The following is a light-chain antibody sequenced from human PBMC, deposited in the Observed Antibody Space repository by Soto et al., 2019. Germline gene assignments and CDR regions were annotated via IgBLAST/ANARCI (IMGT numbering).Light chain of an antibody. CDR3: QQYDYLIT. J-gene: IGKJ5*01. CDR1: QGVSRK. Sequence: DIVVTQSPATLSVAPGERVTFSCRASQGVSRKLAWYQHKPGQAPRLLISGASTGATGIPARFSGSGSGTEFTLTISSLQSEDCAVYFCQQYDYLITFGQGTRLEIK. V-gene: IGKV3-15*01. CDR2: GAS.